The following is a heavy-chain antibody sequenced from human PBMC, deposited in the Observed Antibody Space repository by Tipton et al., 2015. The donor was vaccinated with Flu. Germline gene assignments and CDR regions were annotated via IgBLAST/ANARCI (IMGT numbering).Heavy chain of an antibody. V-gene: IGHV3-30-3*01. CDR1: GFTFSSYA. CDR2: ISYDGSNK. Sequence: SLRLSCAASGFTFSSYAMNWVRQAPGKGLEWVAVISYDGSNKYYADSVKGRFTISRDNSKNTLYLQMNSLRAEDTAVYYCAREVVPALHRSPRPLSGLDVWGQGTTVPVSS. CDR3: AREVVPALHRSPRPLSGLDV. D-gene: IGHD2-2*01. J-gene: IGHJ6*02.